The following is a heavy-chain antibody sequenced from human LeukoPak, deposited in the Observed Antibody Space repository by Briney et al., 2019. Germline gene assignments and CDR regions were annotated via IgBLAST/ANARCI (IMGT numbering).Heavy chain of an antibody. J-gene: IGHJ5*02. V-gene: IGHV1-8*01. D-gene: IGHD2-15*01. CDR2: MNPNSGHT. CDR3: SGDDSANWFDP. CDR1: GYTFTIYD. Sequence: ASVKVSCKASGYTFTIYDINWVRQATGQGLEWMGWMNPNSGHTGYAQRFQGRVTMTRNTSISTAYMELSSLRSEDTAVYYCSGDDSANWFDPWGQGTLVTVSS.